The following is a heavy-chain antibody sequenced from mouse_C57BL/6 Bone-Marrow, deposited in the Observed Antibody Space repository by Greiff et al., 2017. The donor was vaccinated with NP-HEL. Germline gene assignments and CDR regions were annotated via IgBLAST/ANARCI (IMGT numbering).Heavy chain of an antibody. CDR1: GYTFTSYW. CDR3: ARKGGALWSYWYFDV. D-gene: IGHD1-1*02. CDR2: IDPSDSET. J-gene: IGHJ1*03. V-gene: IGHV1-52*01. Sequence: VQLQQPGAELVRPGSSVKLSCKASGYTFTSYWMHWVKQRPIQGLEWIGNIDPSDSETHYNQKFKDKATLTVDKSSSTAYMQLSSLTSEDSAVYYCARKGGALWSYWYFDVWGTGTTVTVSS.